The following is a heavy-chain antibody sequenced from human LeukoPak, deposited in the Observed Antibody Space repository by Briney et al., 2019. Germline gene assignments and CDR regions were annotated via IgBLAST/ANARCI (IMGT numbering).Heavy chain of an antibody. V-gene: IGHV4-39*07. J-gene: IGHJ6*03. CDR1: GVSISSSNSY. CDR2: INHSGST. D-gene: IGHD3-10*01. CDR3: ARLIGELWFGDYYYYYMDV. Sequence: MSSETLSLTCTVSGVSISSSNSYWGWIRQPPGKGLEWIGEINHSGSTNYNPSLKSRVTISVDTSKNQFSLKLSSVTAADTAVYYCARLIGELWFGDYYYYYMDVWGKGTTVTISS.